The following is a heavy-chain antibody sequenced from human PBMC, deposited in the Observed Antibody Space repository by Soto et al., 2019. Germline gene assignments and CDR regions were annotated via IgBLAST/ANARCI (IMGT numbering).Heavy chain of an antibody. D-gene: IGHD3-3*01. V-gene: IGHV4-34*01. CDR2: INHSGST. Sequence: SETLSLTCAVYGGSFSGYYWSWIRQPPGKGLEWIGEINHSGSTNYNPSLKSRVTISVDTSKNQFSLKLSSVTAADTAVYYCARGGLVRFWPYRGQGTLVTVSS. CDR1: GGSFSGYY. J-gene: IGHJ4*02. CDR3: ARGGLVRFWPY.